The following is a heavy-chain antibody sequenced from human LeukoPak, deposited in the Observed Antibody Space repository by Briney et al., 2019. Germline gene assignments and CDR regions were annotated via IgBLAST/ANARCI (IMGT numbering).Heavy chain of an antibody. D-gene: IGHD3-16*02. V-gene: IGHV1-18*01. CDR2: ISVYNGNT. CDR3: ARPLSPYQFYFHT. CDR1: GYTFTSYG. Sequence: GASVKVSCKASGYTFTSYGISWVRQAPGQGLEWMGWISVYNGNTNYAQQFQGRVTMTRDTSISTAYMELSSLTSDDTAVYYCARPLSPYQFYFHTWGQGTLLTVSS. J-gene: IGHJ4*02.